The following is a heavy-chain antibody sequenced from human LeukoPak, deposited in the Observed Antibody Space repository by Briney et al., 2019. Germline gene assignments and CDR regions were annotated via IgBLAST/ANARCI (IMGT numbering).Heavy chain of an antibody. J-gene: IGHJ6*03. CDR1: GYSFTSYW. V-gene: IGHV5-51*01. Sequence: GESLKISCKGSGYSFTSYWIGWVRQMPGKGLEWMGIIYPGDSDTRYSPSFQGQVTISADKSISTAYLQWSSLKASDTAMYYCARSPSSSDPFDYYYYYMDVWGKGTTVTVSS. CDR3: ARSPSSSDPFDYYYYYMDV. CDR2: IYPGDSDT. D-gene: IGHD6-13*01.